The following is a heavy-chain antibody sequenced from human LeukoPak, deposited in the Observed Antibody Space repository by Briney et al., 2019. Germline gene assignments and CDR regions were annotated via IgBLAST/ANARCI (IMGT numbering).Heavy chain of an antibody. Sequence: GGSLRLSCAASGFTFSRYAMRWVRQVPGKGLEWVLFFSGSGGSTYYADAVKGRFTISRDNSKNTLYLQVSSRRAEDTALYYCAKNWGKSFDYWGQGTLVTVSS. J-gene: IGHJ4*02. CDR1: GFTFSRYA. CDR2: FSGSGGST. V-gene: IGHV3-23*01. D-gene: IGHD7-27*01. CDR3: AKNWGKSFDY.